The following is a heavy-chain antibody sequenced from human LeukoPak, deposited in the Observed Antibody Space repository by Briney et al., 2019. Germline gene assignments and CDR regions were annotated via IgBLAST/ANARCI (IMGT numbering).Heavy chain of an antibody. CDR1: GYTFTSYY. V-gene: IGHV1-69*02. J-gene: IGHJ3*02. CDR3: ASPLAYCGGDCYSPNDAFDI. D-gene: IGHD2-21*02. CDR2: IIPILGIA. Sequence: SVKVSCKASGYTFTSYYIHWVRQAPGQGLEWMGRIIPILGIANYAQKFQGRVTITADKSTSTAYMELSSLRSEDTAVYYCASPLAYCGGDCYSPNDAFDIWGQGTMVTVSS.